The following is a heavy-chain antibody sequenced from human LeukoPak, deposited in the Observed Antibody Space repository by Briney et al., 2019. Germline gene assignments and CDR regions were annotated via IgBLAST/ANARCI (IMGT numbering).Heavy chain of an antibody. CDR1: GGSFSGYY. CDR2: INHSGST. J-gene: IGHJ4*02. Sequence: SETLSLTCAVYGGSFSGYYWSWIRQPPGKGLEWIGEINHSGSTNYNPSLKSRVTISVDTSKNQFSLKLSSVTAADTAVYYCARRLSGPLDYWGQGTLVTVSS. D-gene: IGHD3-16*01. V-gene: IGHV4-34*01. CDR3: ARRLSGPLDY.